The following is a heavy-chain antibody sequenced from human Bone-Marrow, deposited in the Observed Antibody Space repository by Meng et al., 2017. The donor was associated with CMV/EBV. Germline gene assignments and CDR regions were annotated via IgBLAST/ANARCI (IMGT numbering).Heavy chain of an antibody. CDR1: GYTFTGYY. J-gene: IGHJ5*02. CDR2: INPNSGGT. CDR3: AREYQLLYNWSDP. D-gene: IGHD2-2*01. Sequence: ASVKVSCKASGYTFTGYYMHWVRQTPGQGLEWMGWINPNSGGTNYAQKFQGRVTMTRDTSISTAYMELSRLRSDDTAVYYCAREYQLLYNWSDPWGQGTLVTVSS. V-gene: IGHV1-2*02.